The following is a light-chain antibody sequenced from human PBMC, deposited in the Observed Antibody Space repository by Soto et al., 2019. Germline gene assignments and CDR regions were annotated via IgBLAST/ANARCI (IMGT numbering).Light chain of an antibody. CDR2: DVS. J-gene: IGLJ2*01. CDR3: SSYTSSSTYVV. CDR1: TIDVGGYNY. Sequence: QSALTQPASVSGSPGQSITISCTGTTIDVGGYNYVSWYQQHPGKAPNLMIYDVSNRPSGVSNRFSGSKSGNTASLTISGLQAEDEADYYCSSYTSSSTYVVFGGGTKLTVL. V-gene: IGLV2-14*01.